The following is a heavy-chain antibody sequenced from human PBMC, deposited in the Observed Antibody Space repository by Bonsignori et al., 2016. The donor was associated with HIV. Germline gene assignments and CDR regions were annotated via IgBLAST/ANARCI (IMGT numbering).Heavy chain of an antibody. V-gene: IGHV1-2*02. CDR3: ARGAAGPTYYFDY. Sequence: ASVKVSCKASGYIFTDYYIHWVRQAPGQGLEWMGWINPDHGGTRYAQKFQGRVTMTRDTSLNTAYMELSRLRSGDTAIYYCARGAAGPTYYFDYWDQGTLVTVSS. CDR1: GYIFTDYY. D-gene: IGHD6-13*01. CDR2: INPDHGGT. J-gene: IGHJ4*02.